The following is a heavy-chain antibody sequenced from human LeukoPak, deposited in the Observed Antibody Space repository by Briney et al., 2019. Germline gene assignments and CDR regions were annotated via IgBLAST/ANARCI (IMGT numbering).Heavy chain of an antibody. J-gene: IGHJ6*02. CDR1: GFTFSSYW. D-gene: IGHD6-13*01. Sequence: GGSLRLSCAASGFTFSSYWMSWVRQAPGKGLEWVANIKQDGSEKYYVDSVKGRFTISRDNAKNSLYLQMNSLRAEDTAVYYCARDGASSSWHFFYYYGMDVWGQGTTVTVSS. V-gene: IGHV3-7*03. CDR3: ARDGASSSWHFFYYYGMDV. CDR2: IKQDGSEK.